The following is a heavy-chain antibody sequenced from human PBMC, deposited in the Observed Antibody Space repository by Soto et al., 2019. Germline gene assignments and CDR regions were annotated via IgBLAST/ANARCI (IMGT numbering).Heavy chain of an antibody. CDR2: ISSSSSYI. D-gene: IGHD5-12*01. J-gene: IGHJ4*02. Sequence: PGGSLRLSCAASGFTFSSYSMNWVRQAPGKGLEWVSSISSSSSYIYYADSVKGRFTISRDNAKNSLYLQMNSLRAEDTAVYYCARSMSGYDPNFDYWGQGTLVTVSS. CDR3: ARSMSGYDPNFDY. CDR1: GFTFSSYS. V-gene: IGHV3-21*01.